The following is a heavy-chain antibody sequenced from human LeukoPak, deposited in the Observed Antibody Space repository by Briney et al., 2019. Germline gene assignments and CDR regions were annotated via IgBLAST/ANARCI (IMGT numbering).Heavy chain of an antibody. J-gene: IGHJ2*01. CDR1: GGSISSYY. CDR2: IYYSGGT. Sequence: SETLSLTCTVSGGSISSYYWNWIRQPPGKGLEWIGYIYYSGGTYYNPSLKSRVTISVDTSKNQFSLKLSSVTAADTALYYCARGGRGSGSDYWYFDLWGRGTLVTVSS. D-gene: IGHD3-10*01. CDR3: ARGGRGSGSDYWYFDL. V-gene: IGHV4-59*12.